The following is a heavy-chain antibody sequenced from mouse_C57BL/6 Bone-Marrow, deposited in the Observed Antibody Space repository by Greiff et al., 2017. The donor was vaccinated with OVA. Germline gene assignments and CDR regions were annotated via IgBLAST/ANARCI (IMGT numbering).Heavy chain of an antibody. Sequence: EVQVVESGGGLVKPGGSLKLSCAPSGFTFSSYAMSWVRQTPEKRLEWVATISDGGSYTYYPDNVKGRFTISRDNAKNNLYLQMSHLKSEDTAMYYCARDLYGNYLDYWGQGTTLTVSS. J-gene: IGHJ2*01. CDR1: GFTFSSYA. D-gene: IGHD2-1*01. CDR3: ARDLYGNYLDY. CDR2: ISDGGSYT. V-gene: IGHV5-4*01.